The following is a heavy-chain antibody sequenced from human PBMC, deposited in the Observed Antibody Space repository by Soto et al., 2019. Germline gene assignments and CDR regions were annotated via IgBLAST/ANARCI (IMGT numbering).Heavy chain of an antibody. CDR2: IYYSGST. V-gene: IGHV4-30-4*01. D-gene: IGHD6-6*01. J-gene: IGHJ4*02. CDR1: GGSISSGDYY. CDR3: ARERTAARPDY. Sequence: SSETLSLTCTVSGGSISSGDYYWSWIRQPPGKGLEWIGYIYYSGSTYYNPSLKSRVTISVDTSKNQFSLKLSSVTAADTAVYYCARERTAARPDYWGRGTLVTVSS.